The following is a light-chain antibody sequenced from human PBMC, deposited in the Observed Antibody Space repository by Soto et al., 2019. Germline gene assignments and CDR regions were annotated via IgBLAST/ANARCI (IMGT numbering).Light chain of an antibody. CDR3: CSYADNNDYV. CDR1: SSDVGAYNY. Sequence: QSVLTQPPSASGSLGQSVTTSCTGTSSDVGAYNYVSWYQQHPGKAPKLMIYEVTRRPSGVPDRFSGSKSGNTASLNVSGLQAEDEADYYCCSYADNNDYVFGTGTKVTVL. J-gene: IGLJ1*01. V-gene: IGLV2-8*01. CDR2: EVT.